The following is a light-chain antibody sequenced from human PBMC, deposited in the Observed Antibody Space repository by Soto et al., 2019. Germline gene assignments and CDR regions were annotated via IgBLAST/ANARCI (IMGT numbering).Light chain of an antibody. V-gene: IGKV1-39*01. J-gene: IGKJ3*01. CDR3: QQSFTKPYT. Sequence: DIQMTQSPPSLSASVGDTVTITCRASQSIRIALNWYQQKPGKAPNLLIYGTSYLRSGVPSRFSGSASGTDFTLTISGLQREDFETYYCQQSFTKPYTFGPGTRVDF. CDR1: QSIRIA. CDR2: GTS.